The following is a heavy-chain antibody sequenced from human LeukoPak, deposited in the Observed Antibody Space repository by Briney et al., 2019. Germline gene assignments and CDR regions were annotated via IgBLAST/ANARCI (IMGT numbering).Heavy chain of an antibody. V-gene: IGHV3-23*01. Sequence: GGSLRLSCAASGFAFSSYAMNWVRQAPGKGLEWVSISGSGGDTYYADSVKGRFTISRDNSKNTLYLQMNSLRAEDTAVYYCAKARGATYGTYYFDYWGQGTLVTVSS. D-gene: IGHD4/OR15-4a*01. J-gene: IGHJ4*02. CDR3: AKARGATYGTYYFDY. CDR2: SGSGGDT. CDR1: GFAFSSYA.